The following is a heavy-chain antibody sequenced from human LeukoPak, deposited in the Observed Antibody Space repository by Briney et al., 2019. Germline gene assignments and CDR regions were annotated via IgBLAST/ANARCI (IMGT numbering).Heavy chain of an antibody. CDR3: ARAMGSSGTTDY. CDR1: GGTFSSYA. CDR2: IIPIFGTA. Sequence: ASVKVSCKASGGTFSSYAISWVRQAPGQGLKWMGGIIPIFGTANYAQKFQGRVTITADKSTSTAYMELSSLRSEDTAVYYCARAMGSSGTTDYWGQGTLVTVSS. V-gene: IGHV1-69*06. J-gene: IGHJ4*02. D-gene: IGHD6-19*01.